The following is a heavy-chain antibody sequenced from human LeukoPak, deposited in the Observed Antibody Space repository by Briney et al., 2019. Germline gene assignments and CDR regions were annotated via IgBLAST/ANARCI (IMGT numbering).Heavy chain of an antibody. J-gene: IGHJ4*02. V-gene: IGHV1-69*04. CDR2: IIPILGIA. CDR3: ARTTAAARTYYFDY. Sequence: SVKVSCKASGGTFSSYAISWVRQAPGQGLEWMGRIIPILGIANYAQKFQGRVTITADKSTSTAYMELSSLRSEDTAVYYCARTTAAARTYYFDYWGQGTLVTVSS. D-gene: IGHD1-1*01. CDR1: GGTFSSYA.